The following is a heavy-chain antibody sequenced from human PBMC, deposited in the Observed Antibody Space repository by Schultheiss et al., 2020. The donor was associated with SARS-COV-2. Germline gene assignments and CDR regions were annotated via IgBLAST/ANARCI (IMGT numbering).Heavy chain of an antibody. CDR3: AREGLYYDILTGYRGMDV. J-gene: IGHJ6*02. D-gene: IGHD3-9*01. CDR2: ISSSGSTI. Sequence: GGSLRLSCAASGFTFSDYYMSWIRQAPGKGLEWVSYISSSGSTIYYADSVKGRFTISRDNAKNSLYLQTNSLRAEDTAVYYCAREGLYYDILTGYRGMDVWGQGTTVTVSS. V-gene: IGHV3-11*01. CDR1: GFTFSDYY.